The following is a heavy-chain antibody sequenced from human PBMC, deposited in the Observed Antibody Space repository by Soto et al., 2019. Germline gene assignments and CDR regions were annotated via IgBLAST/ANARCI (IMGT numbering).Heavy chain of an antibody. V-gene: IGHV3-30-3*01. Sequence: GGSLRLSCAACGFTFSSYSIHWVRQAPCKGLEWVAVISYVGSNKYYADSVKGRFTISRDNSKNTLYLQMNSLRTEDTAVYYCARGANSGSSFGYGLDVCGQRNTVALSS. CDR3: ARGANSGSSFGYGLDV. J-gene: IGHJ6*02. D-gene: IGHD1-26*01. CDR1: GFTFSSYS. CDR2: ISYVGSNK.